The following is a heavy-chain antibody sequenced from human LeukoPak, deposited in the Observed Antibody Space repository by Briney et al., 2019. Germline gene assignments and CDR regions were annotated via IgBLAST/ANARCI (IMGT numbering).Heavy chain of an antibody. CDR3: ARDRSPRGAFDI. CDR1: GGSISSGGYY. V-gene: IGHV4-31*03. CDR2: IYYSGST. J-gene: IGHJ3*02. Sequence: PSETLSLTCTVSGGSISSGGYYWSWIRQHPGKGLEWIGYIYYSGSTYYNPSLKGRVTISVDTSKNQFSLKLSSVTAADTAVYYCARDRSPRGAFDIWGQGTMVTVSS.